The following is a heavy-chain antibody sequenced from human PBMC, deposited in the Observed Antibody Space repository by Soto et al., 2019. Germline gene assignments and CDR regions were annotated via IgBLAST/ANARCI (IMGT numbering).Heavy chain of an antibody. J-gene: IGHJ3*02. V-gene: IGHV1-69*02. CDR2: IIPILGIA. CDR1: GGTFSSYT. Sequence: SVKVSCKASGGTFSSYTISWVRQAPGQGLEWMGRIIPILGIANYAQKFQGRVTITADKSTSTAYMELSSLRSEDTAVYYCARGYCSSTSCYRGPLDAFDIWGQGTMVTVSS. CDR3: ARGYCSSTSCYRGPLDAFDI. D-gene: IGHD2-2*01.